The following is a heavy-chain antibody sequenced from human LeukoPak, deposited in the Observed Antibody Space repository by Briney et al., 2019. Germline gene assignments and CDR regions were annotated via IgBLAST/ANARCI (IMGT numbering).Heavy chain of an antibody. CDR1: GYTFINAY. D-gene: IGHD3-9*01. Sequence: GGSLRLSCEVSGYTFINAYMNWVRQAPGKGLEWVAVIWNDGSNKYYADSVKGRFTIYRDNSKNSLYLQMSSLRAEDTAVYYCARDGPRGYDILTGFDYWGQGTLVTVSS. CDR2: IWNDGSNK. V-gene: IGHV3-33*08. CDR3: ARDGPRGYDILTGFDY. J-gene: IGHJ4*02.